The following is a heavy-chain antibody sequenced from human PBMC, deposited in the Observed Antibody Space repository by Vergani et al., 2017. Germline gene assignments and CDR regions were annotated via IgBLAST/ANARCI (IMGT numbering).Heavy chain of an antibody. V-gene: IGHV4-34*02. J-gene: IGHJ4*02. CDR3: AVRPRGNRVGGGIVTKRTCDY. Sequence: QVQLQQWGAGVVKPSGTLSLTCAVFGESFSSFYWSWIRQPPGKGLEWIGEINNDGHTNYNPSLESRVTVSRDTAKNQFSLNLMSVTAADTAMYYCAVRPRGNRVGGGIVTKRTCDYWSQGSLVTVSS. CDR1: GESFSSFY. CDR2: INNDGHT. D-gene: IGHD3-10*01.